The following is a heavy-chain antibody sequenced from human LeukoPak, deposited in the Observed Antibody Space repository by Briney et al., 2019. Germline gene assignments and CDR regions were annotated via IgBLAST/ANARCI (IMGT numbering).Heavy chain of an antibody. V-gene: IGHV4-39*02. Sequence: SETLSLTCTVSGGSISSSSYYWGWIRQPPGKGLEWIGSIYYSGSTYYNPSLKSRVTISVDTSKNQFSLKLSSVTAADTAVYYCARDQGAVAATTFFDYWGQGTLVTVSS. CDR2: IYYSGST. D-gene: IGHD6-19*01. CDR3: ARDQGAVAATTFFDY. CDR1: GGSISSSSYY. J-gene: IGHJ4*02.